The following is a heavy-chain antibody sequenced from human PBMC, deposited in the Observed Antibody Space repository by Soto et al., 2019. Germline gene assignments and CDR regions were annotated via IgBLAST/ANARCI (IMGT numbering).Heavy chain of an antibody. CDR2: IGATNGVT. CDR1: GFTFTGYA. CDR3: AKSTMSATFYFDY. V-gene: IGHV3-23*01. J-gene: IGHJ4*02. Sequence: PGGSLRLSCEASGFTFTGYAMSWVRQAPGDGLEWVSSIGATNGVTEYADSVKGRFTISRDNSKNTLYLQMNSLRAEDTALYYCAKSTMSATFYFDYWGQGTLVTVSS. D-gene: IGHD3-3*01.